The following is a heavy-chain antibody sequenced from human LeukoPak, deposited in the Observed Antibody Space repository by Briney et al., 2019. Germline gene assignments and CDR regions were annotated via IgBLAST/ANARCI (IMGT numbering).Heavy chain of an antibody. J-gene: IGHJ4*02. Sequence: SETLSLTCTVSGGSISSSSYYWGWIRQPPGKGLEWIGSIYSGGSTYYNPSLKSRVTISVDTSKNQFSLKVSSVTAADAAVYYCARQQIAAPRFDDWGQETLATVSS. V-gene: IGHV4-39*01. CDR1: GGSISSSSYY. CDR2: IYSGGST. D-gene: IGHD6-13*01. CDR3: ARQQIAAPRFDD.